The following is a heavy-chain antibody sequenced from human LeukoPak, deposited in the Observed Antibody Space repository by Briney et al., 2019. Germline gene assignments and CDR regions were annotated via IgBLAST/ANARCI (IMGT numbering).Heavy chain of an antibody. CDR3: ARERGGYYEKNGYSDY. CDR1: GFTFSSYW. D-gene: IGHD3-16*01. J-gene: IGHJ4*02. V-gene: IGHV3-7*01. CDR2: IKQDGSEK. Sequence: GGSLRLSCAASGFTFSSYWMSWVRQAPGKGLEWVANIKQDGSEKYYVDSVKGRFTISRDNAKNSLYLQMNSLRAEDTAVYYCARERGGYYEKNGYSDYWGQGTLVTVSS.